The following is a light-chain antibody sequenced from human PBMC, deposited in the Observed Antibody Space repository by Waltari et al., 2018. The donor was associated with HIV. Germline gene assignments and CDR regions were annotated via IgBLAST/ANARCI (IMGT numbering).Light chain of an antibody. CDR3: QTWGAGILV. J-gene: IGLJ3*02. Sequence: QLVLTQSPSASASLGASVKLTCTLSGGHSNYAIAWHQQQPEKGPRYLMKLNSDGSHSKGDGIPDRFSGSSSEPERYPTISSLRSEGEGDYYCQTWGAGILVFGGGTKLTVL. CDR2: LNSDGSH. V-gene: IGLV4-69*01. CDR1: GGHSNYA.